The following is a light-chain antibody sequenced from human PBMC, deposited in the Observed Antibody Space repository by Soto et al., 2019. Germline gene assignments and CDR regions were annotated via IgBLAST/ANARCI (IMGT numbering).Light chain of an antibody. Sequence: ELVLTQSPGTQSLSPGDRATLSCRSSQSVSSHFLAWYQQKPGQAPRLLIHGTSSRATGIPDRFSGSGSGTDFTLTISSLEPEDFAVYYCQQGSNWPIFTFGPGTKVDIK. CDR3: QQGSNWPIFT. J-gene: IGKJ3*01. CDR1: QSVSSHF. V-gene: IGKV3D-20*02. CDR2: GTS.